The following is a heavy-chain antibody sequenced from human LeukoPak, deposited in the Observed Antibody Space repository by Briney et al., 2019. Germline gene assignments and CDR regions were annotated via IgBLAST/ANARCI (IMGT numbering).Heavy chain of an antibody. CDR3: AKDPTPQEATGSHQGQNWFDP. D-gene: IGHD5-12*01. V-gene: IGHV3-30*02. Sequence: GGSLRLSCAASGFTFSGYGMHWVRQAPGKGLEWVAFIRYDGSNKYYADSVKGRFTISRDNSKNTLYLQMNSLRAEDTAVYYCAKDPTPQEATGSHQGQNWFDPWGQGTLVTVSS. CDR2: IRYDGSNK. J-gene: IGHJ5*02. CDR1: GFTFSGYG.